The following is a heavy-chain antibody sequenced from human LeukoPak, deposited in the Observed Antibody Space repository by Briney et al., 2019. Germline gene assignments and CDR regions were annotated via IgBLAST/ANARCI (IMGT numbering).Heavy chain of an antibody. J-gene: IGHJ4*02. D-gene: IGHD3-22*01. CDR2: ISGSGGST. CDR1: GFTFSSYA. CDR3: AKDQYYYDSSGYYELYYFDY. V-gene: IGHV3-23*01. Sequence: PGGSLRLSCAASGFTFSSYAMSWVRQAPGKGLEWVSAISGSGGSTYYADSVKGRFTISRDNSKSTLYLQMNSLRAEDTAVYYCAKDQYYYDSSGYYELYYFDYWGQGTLVTVSS.